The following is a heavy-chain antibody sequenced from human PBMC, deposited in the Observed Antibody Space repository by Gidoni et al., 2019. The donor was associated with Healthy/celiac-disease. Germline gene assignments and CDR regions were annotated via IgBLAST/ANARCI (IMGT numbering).Heavy chain of an antibody. D-gene: IGHD2-2*02. CDR2: ISSSSSYI. Sequence: EVQLVESGGGLVKPGGSLRLSCAASGFTFSSYSTNWVRQAPGKGLELVSSISSSSSYIYYADSVKGRFTISRDNAKNSLYLQMNSLRAEDTAVYYCARDCSSTSCYIYYYYYGMDVWGQGTTVTVSS. CDR3: ARDCSSTSCYIYYYYYGMDV. CDR1: GFTFSSYS. V-gene: IGHV3-21*01. J-gene: IGHJ6*02.